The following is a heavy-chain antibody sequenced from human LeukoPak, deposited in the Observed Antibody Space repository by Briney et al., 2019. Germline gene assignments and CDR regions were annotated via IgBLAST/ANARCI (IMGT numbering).Heavy chain of an antibody. CDR1: GGSISSGSYY. CDR2: SYSSGST. J-gene: IGHJ4*02. D-gene: IGHD5-24*01. Sequence: SETLSLTCTVSGGSISSGSYYWSWIRQPAGKGLEWIGRSYSSGSTNYNPSLKSRVTISVDTSKNQFSLKLSSVTAADTGVYYCAREDGYRYYFDYWGQGNPVTASS. V-gene: IGHV4-61*02. CDR3: AREDGYRYYFDY.